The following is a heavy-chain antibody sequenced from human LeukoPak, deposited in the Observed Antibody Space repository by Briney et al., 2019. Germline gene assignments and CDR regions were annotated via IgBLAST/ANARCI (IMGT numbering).Heavy chain of an antibody. J-gene: IGHJ4*02. CDR2: ISYDGSNK. Sequence: GRSLRLSCAASGFLFSRYGMHWVRQAPGKGLEWVAFISYDGSNKYYGDSVKGRFTISRDNSKNTLYLQMNSLRAEDTAVYYCVKGLYRGSSSFDYWGQGTLVTVSS. CDR3: VKGLYRGSSSFDY. D-gene: IGHD1-26*01. CDR1: GFLFSRYG. V-gene: IGHV3-30*18.